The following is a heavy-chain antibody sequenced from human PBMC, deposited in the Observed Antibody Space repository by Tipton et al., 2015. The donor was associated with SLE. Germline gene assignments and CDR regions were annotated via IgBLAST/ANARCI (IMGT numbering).Heavy chain of an antibody. CDR2: IYTSGSA. CDR3: ARYTPPYAFDI. Sequence: LRLSCSASGGSINIGHYYWSWIRQPAGKGLEWIGQIYTSGSANYNPPLKSRVTISLDTSKNEFFLKLSSVTAADTAVYYCARYTPPYAFDIWGQGTMVTVSS. V-gene: IGHV4-61*09. CDR1: GGSINIGHYY. D-gene: IGHD1-1*01. J-gene: IGHJ3*02.